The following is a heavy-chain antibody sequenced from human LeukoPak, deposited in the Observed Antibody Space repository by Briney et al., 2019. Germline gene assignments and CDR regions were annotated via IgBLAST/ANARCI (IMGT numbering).Heavy chain of an antibody. V-gene: IGHV3-23*01. CDR2: ISGSGGST. J-gene: IGHJ4*02. Sequence: GGSLRLSCAASGFTFSAYGMTWVRQAPGKGLEWVSGISGSGGSTYYADSVKGRFTISRDTSKNTLYLQMNNLRAEDTAVYYCAKGGTDCGSSSCYAGGFDYWGQGTLVTVSS. D-gene: IGHD2-2*01. CDR3: AKGGTDCGSSSCYAGGFDY. CDR1: GFTFSAYG.